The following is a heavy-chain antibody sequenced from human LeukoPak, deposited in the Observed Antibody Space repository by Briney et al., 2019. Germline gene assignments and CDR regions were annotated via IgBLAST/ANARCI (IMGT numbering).Heavy chain of an antibody. J-gene: IGHJ4*02. CDR1: GFTSTSSA. CDR2: INTNTGNP. Sequence: EASVKVSCKASGFTSTSSAMQWVRQARGQRLEWMGWINTNTGNPTYAQGFTGRFVFSLDTSVSTAYLQISSLKAEDTAVYYCARDRSSGWYLPSPFDYWGQGALVTVSS. CDR3: ARDRSSGWYLPSPFDY. D-gene: IGHD6-19*01. V-gene: IGHV7-4-1*02.